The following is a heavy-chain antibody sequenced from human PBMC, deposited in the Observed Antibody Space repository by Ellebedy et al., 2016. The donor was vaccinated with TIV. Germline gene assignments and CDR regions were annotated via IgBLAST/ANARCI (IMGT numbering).Heavy chain of an antibody. V-gene: IGHV4-4*02. CDR2: IYHSGST. Sequence: MPSETLSLTCAVSGGSISSSNWWCWVRQPPGKGLEWIGEIYHSGSTNYNPSLKSRVTISVDKSKNQFSLKLSSVTAADTAVYYCARDRGWELLHHRSLIVDWGQGTLVTVSS. CDR1: GGSISSSNW. D-gene: IGHD1-26*01. CDR3: ARDRGWELLHHRSLIVD. J-gene: IGHJ4*02.